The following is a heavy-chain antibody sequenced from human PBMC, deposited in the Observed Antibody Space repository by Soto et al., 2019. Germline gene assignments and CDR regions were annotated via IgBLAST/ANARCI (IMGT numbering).Heavy chain of an antibody. CDR1: GGSISSGGYY. CDR3: ARATARTRYFDWLLYIFDY. CDR2: IYYSGST. J-gene: IGHJ4*02. Sequence: PSETLSLTCTVSGGSISSGGYYWSWILQHPGKGLEWIGYIYYSGSTYYNPSLKSRVTISVDTSKNQFSLKLSSVTAADTAVYYCARATARTRYFDWLLYIFDYWGQGTLVTVSS. D-gene: IGHD3-9*01. V-gene: IGHV4-31*03.